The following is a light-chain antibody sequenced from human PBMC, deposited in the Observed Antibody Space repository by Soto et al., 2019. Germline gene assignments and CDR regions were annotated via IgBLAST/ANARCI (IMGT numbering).Light chain of an antibody. CDR1: QGVSDNY. CDR3: QQYGSSPRT. Sequence: EVVLTQSPGTLSLSPGEGATLSCRASQGVSDNYLAWYQHKPGQPPRLLIYGASNRATAIPDRFSGSGSGTDFTLTIGRLEPEDFAVYFCQQYGSSPRTFGQGTKLDIK. J-gene: IGKJ2*01. CDR2: GAS. V-gene: IGKV3-20*01.